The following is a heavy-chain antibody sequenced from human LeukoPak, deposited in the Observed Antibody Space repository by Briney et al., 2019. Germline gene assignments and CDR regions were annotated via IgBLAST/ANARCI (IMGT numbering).Heavy chain of an antibody. V-gene: IGHV3-7*01. CDR3: ASQSFAKFDP. CDR2: IQPDGSEG. J-gene: IGHJ5*02. D-gene: IGHD3-16*01. CDR1: GFTFSSKW. Sequence: GGSLRLSCAASGFTFSSKWMSWVRQAPGKGLEWVDNIQPDGSEGYPVDSVKGRFTISRDNARNSLFLQMNSLRVEDTAVYYCASQSFAKFDPWGQGTLVIVSS.